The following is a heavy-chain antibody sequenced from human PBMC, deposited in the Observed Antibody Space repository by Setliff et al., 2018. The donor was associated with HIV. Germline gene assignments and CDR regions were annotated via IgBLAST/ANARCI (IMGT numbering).Heavy chain of an antibody. CDR3: ASDLNWASADY. J-gene: IGHJ4*02. V-gene: IGHV3-23*01. Sequence: GGSLRLSCAASGFTFSSYATSWVRQAPGKGLEWVSAISGSRGSTFYADSVKGRFTVSRNNAENSLSLQMNSLTVDDTAIYYCASDLNWASADYWGQGILVTVSS. CDR2: ISGSRGST. CDR1: GFTFSSYA. D-gene: IGHD7-27*01.